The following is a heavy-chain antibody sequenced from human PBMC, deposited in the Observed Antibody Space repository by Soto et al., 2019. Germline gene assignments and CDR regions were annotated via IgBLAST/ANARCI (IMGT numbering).Heavy chain of an antibody. Sequence: ASVKGSCKASGNLFIHQSIHWVRQAPGQRLEWMGWINADNGYTKYSEKFQGRVTITWDTSATTAYMNLSRLNSEDTAMYYCVRGKEAGIWFDPWGQGTLVTVSS. CDR3: VRGKEAGIWFDP. V-gene: IGHV1-3*01. J-gene: IGHJ5*02. CDR2: INADNGYT. CDR1: GNLFIHQS. D-gene: IGHD1-26*01.